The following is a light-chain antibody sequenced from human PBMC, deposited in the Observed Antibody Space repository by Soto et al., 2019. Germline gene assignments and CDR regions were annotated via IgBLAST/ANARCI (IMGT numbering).Light chain of an antibody. CDR1: SSDVGGYNY. Sequence: ALTQPPSASGSPGQSVTISCTGTSSDVGGYNYVSWYQQHPGKAPKLMIYEVSKRPSGVPDRFSGSKSGNTASLTVSGLQAEDEADYYCSSYAGINNFGVFGTGTRVTVL. J-gene: IGLJ1*01. CDR2: EVS. CDR3: SSYAGINNFGV. V-gene: IGLV2-8*01.